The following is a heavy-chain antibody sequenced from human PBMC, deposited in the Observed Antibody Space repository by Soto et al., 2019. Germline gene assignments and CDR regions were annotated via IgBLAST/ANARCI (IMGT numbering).Heavy chain of an antibody. CDR3: AKVRVGCSSTSCYGFHY. D-gene: IGHD2-2*01. CDR2: ISGSGGST. J-gene: IGHJ4*02. Sequence: EVQLLESGGGLVQPGGSLRLSCAASGFTFSSYAMSWVRQAPGKGLEWVSAISGSGGSTYYADSVKGRFTISRDNSKNTLYLQMNSLRAEDTAVYYCAKVRVGCSSTSCYGFHYWGQGTLVTVSS. V-gene: IGHV3-23*01. CDR1: GFTFSSYA.